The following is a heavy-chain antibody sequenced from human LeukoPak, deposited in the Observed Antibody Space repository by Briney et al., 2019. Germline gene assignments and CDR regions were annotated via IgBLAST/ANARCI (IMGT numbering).Heavy chain of an antibody. J-gene: IGHJ4*02. V-gene: IGHV3-7*04. CDR3: ARGDASSGDH. CDR1: GFTFGNFW. CDR2: IHPEGNEK. Sequence: PGGSRRLASAVSGFTFGNFWMSWVRQAPGGGREWVANIHPEGNEKYHVESVKGRFTISRDNAENLLFLQMNGLRVEDTAVYYCARGDASSGDHWGKGTLVTVSS.